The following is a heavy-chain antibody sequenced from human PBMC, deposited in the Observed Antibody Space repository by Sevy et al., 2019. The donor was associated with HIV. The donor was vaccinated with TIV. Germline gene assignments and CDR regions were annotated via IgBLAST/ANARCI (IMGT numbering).Heavy chain of an antibody. CDR3: ARALAAAASY. J-gene: IGHJ4*02. D-gene: IGHD6-25*01. CDR1: GFTFSSYW. CDR2: IKQEGSEK. V-gene: IGHV3-7*01. Sequence: GGSLRLSCAASGFTFSSYWMNWVRQAPGKGLEWVANIKQEGSEKYYVDSVKGRFTISRYNAKNSMHLQMNSLRAEDTAVYYCARALAAAASYWGQGTLVTVSS.